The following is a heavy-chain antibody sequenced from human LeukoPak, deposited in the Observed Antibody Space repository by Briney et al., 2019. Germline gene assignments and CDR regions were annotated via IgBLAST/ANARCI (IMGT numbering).Heavy chain of an antibody. CDR1: GGSISLSYYY. CDR2: IYTSGST. Sequence: SETLSLTCSVSGGSISLSYYYWGWIRQPAGKGLEWIGRIYTSGSTNYNPSLKSRVTMSVDTSKNQFSLKLSSVTAADTAVYYCARGSVWGSYRYAPNFDYWGQGTLVTVSS. V-gene: IGHV4-4*07. CDR3: ARGSVWGSYRYAPNFDY. J-gene: IGHJ4*02. D-gene: IGHD3-16*02.